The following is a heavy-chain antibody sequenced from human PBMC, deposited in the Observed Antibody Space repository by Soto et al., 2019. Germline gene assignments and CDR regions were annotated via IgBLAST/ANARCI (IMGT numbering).Heavy chain of an antibody. D-gene: IGHD6-19*01. CDR2: ISSSGSTI. V-gene: IGHV3-11*01. Sequence: PGGSLRLSCAASGFTFSDYYMSWIRQAPGKGLEWVSYISSSGSTIYYADSVKGRLTISRDNAKNSLYLQMNSLRAEDTAVYYCARDLVSVLTTSSGWTPKDYWGQGTLVTVSS. CDR1: GFTFSDYY. J-gene: IGHJ4*02. CDR3: ARDLVSVLTTSSGWTPKDY.